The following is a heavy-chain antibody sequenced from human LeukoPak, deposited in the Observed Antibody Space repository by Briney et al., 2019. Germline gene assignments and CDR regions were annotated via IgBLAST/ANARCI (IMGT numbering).Heavy chain of an antibody. V-gene: IGHV4-34*01. J-gene: IGHJ4*02. Sequence: SETLSLTCAVYGGSFSGYYWSWIRQPPGKGLEWIGEINHSGSTNYNPSFKSRVTISVDTSKNQFSLKLSSVTAADTAVYYCARVSWWFGELLWGQGTLVTVSS. CDR3: ARVSWWFGELL. D-gene: IGHD3-10*01. CDR1: GGSFSGYY. CDR2: INHSGST.